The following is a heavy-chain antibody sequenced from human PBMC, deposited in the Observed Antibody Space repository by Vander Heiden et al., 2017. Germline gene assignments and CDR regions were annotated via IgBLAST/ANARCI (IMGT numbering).Heavy chain of an antibody. CDR2: IKSKAEGGAT. Sequence: EVQLVESGGGLVKHGGSRRLSCAVTGFTFTKAWMSWVRQAQGKGLEWVGRIKSKAEGGATDYAAPVKGRFTISRDDSENTVYLQMNSLKSEDTAVYYCTTGGSYSAFDIWGQGTMVTVSS. J-gene: IGHJ3*02. CDR3: TTGGSYSAFDI. D-gene: IGHD1-26*01. V-gene: IGHV3-15*07. CDR1: GFTFTKAW.